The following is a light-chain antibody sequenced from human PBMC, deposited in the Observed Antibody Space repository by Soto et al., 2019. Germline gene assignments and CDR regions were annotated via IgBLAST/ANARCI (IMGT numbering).Light chain of an antibody. CDR2: GAS. CDR1: QSVSSSY. V-gene: IGKV3-20*01. J-gene: IGKJ4*01. Sequence: EIVLTQSPGTLSLSPGERATLSCRASQSVSSSYLAWYQQKPGQSPRLLISGASTRATGIPDRFSASGSGTDFTLTISRLEPEDFAVYYCQQYGNSPKVTFGGGTKVEI. CDR3: QQYGNSPKVT.